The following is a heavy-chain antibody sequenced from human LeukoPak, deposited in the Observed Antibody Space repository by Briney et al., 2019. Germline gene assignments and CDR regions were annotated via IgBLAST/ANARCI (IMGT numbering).Heavy chain of an antibody. J-gene: IGHJ5*02. CDR2: IYHTGST. CDR3: ARVVAAAGNNWFDP. D-gene: IGHD6-13*01. CDR1: GGSISDNNW. V-gene: IGHV4-4*02. Sequence: PSETLSLTCAVSGGSISDNNWWSWVRQPPGKGLEWIGEIYHTGSTNYNPSLKSRVTISVDKSKNQFSLKLSSVTAADTAVYYCARVVAAAGNNWFDPWGQGTLVTVSS.